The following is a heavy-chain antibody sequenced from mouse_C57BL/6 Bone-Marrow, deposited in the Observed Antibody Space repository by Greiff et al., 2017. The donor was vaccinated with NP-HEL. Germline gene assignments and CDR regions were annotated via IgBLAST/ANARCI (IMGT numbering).Heavy chain of an antibody. V-gene: IGHV3-3*01. J-gene: IGHJ4*01. CDR3: ARGGYRPLYYAMDY. CDR2: TFYSGIT. D-gene: IGHD2-2*01. CDR1: GFSINSDCY. Sequence: EVQLQESGPSLVRPSQTLSLTCTVTGFSINSDCYWIWIRQFPGNKLEYIGYTFYSGITYYNPSLESRTYITRDTSKNQLSLKLSSVTTEDTATYYCARGGYRPLYYAMDYWGQGTSVTVSS.